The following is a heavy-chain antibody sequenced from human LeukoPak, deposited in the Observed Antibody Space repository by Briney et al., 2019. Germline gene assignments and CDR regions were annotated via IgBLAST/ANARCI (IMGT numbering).Heavy chain of an antibody. CDR2: IYYSGST. CDR1: GGSISSGGYS. Sequence: PSETLSLTCAVSGGSISSGGYSWSWIRQPPGKGLEWIGYIYYSGSTYYNPSLKSRVTISVDTSKNHFSVKLTSVTTADTAVYYCARLYGNFQNYYDYWGQGTLVTVSS. D-gene: IGHD1-7*01. V-gene: IGHV4-30-4*07. J-gene: IGHJ4*02. CDR3: ARLYGNFQNYYDY.